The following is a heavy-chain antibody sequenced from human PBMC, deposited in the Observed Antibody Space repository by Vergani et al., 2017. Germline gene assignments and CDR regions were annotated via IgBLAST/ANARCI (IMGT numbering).Heavy chain of an antibody. D-gene: IGHD3-9*01. Sequence: DVHLAESGGGFFQPGGSLRLSCSASGFSFNSYWMHWVRQVPGKGLLWVSRIKSDGSITAYADSVKGRFTISRDNAQNTLYLQMNSLRVEDTGVYYCARARCIETCYMSNWLESWGQGTLVTGSS. V-gene: IGHV3-74*03. J-gene: IGHJ5*01. CDR3: ARARCIETCYMSNWLES. CDR2: IKSDGSIT. CDR1: GFSFNSYW.